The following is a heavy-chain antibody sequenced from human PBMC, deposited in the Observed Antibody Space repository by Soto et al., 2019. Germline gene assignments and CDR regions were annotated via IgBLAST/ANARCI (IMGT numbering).Heavy chain of an antibody. CDR3: AREVPPGVLWFGPA. J-gene: IGHJ4*02. D-gene: IGHD3-10*01. CDR1: GFTVSSNY. V-gene: IGHV3-53*04. CDR2: IYSGGST. Sequence: EVQLVESGGGLVQPGGSLRLSCAASGFTVSSNYMSWVRQAPGKGLEWVSVIYSGGSTYYADSVKGRFTISRHNSKNTLYLQMNSLRAEDTAVYYCAREVPPGVLWFGPAGGQGTLVTVSS.